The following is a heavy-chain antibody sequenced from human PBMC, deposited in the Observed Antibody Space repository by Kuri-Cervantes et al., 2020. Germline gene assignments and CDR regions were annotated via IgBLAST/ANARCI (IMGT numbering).Heavy chain of an antibody. CDR2: INTNTGNP. V-gene: IGHV7-4-1*02. Sequence: ASVKVSCKASGYTFTSYAMNWVRQAPGQGLEWMGWINTNTGNPTYAQGFTGRFVFSLDTSVSTAYLETNSLKSEDTAVYYCARDHGGFWSGYSNDAFDIWGQGTKVTVSS. D-gene: IGHD3-3*01. CDR1: GYTFTSYA. CDR3: ARDHGGFWSGYSNDAFDI. J-gene: IGHJ3*02.